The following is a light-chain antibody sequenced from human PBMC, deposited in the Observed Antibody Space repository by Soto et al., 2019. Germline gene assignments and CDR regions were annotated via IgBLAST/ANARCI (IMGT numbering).Light chain of an antibody. CDR2: AAS. CDR1: QSISSY. J-gene: IGKJ4*01. V-gene: IGKV1-39*01. CDR3: QQANSFPLT. Sequence: DMQMTQSPWSLSASVGDRVTITCLASQSISSYLNWYQQKPGKAPKLLIYAASSLQSGVPSRFSGSGSGTDFTLTISSLQPEDFATYYCQQANSFPLTFGGGTKVDIK.